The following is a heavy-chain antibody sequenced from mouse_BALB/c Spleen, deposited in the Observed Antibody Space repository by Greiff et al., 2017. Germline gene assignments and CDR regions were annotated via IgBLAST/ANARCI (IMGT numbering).Heavy chain of an antibody. CDR1: GYTFTSYW. D-gene: IGHD1-3*01. J-gene: IGHJ3*01. CDR3: ATQGESSAY. CDR2: INPSTGYT. V-gene: IGHV1-7*01. Sequence: QVQLKQSGAELAKPGASVKMSCKASGYTFTSYWMHWVKQRPGQGLEWIGYINPSTGYTEYNQKFKDKATLTADKSSSTAYMQLSSLTSEDSAVYYCATQGESSAYWGQGTLVTVSA.